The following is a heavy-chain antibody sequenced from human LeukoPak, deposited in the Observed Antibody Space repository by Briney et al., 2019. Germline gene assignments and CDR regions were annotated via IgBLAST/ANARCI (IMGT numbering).Heavy chain of an antibody. Sequence: SETLSLTCAVSGGSISSGGYSWSWIRQPPGKGLEWIGYIYHSGSTYYNPSLKSRVTISVDRSKNQFSLKLSSVTAADTAVYYCARVYSGYDFWGQGTLVTVSS. CDR1: GGSISSGGYS. D-gene: IGHD5-12*01. V-gene: IGHV4-30-2*01. CDR2: IYHSGST. J-gene: IGHJ4*02. CDR3: ARVYSGYDF.